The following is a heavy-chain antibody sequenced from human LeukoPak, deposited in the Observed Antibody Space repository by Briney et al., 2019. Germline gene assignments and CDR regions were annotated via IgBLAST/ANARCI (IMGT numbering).Heavy chain of an antibody. CDR3: AKGANIVVGPAGPIAFDI. V-gene: IGHV3-30*02. CDR2: IRYDGSNK. D-gene: IGHD2-2*01. J-gene: IGHJ3*02. Sequence: GGSLRLSCAASAFTYSSNGMYRGRQAPGKGLEWVAFIRYDGSNKYYADSVKGRFTTSRDNSKTTLYLQMNSLTAENTAVYYCAKGANIVVGPAGPIAFDIWGQGTMVTVSS. CDR1: AFTYSSNG.